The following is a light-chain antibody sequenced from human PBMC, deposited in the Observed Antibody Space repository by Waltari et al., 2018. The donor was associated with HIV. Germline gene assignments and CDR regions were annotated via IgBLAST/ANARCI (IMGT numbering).Light chain of an antibody. J-gene: IGLJ3*02. Sequence: HSVLTQPPSASGTPGQTVIISCSGNTSNIANNDVTWYQHFPGSAPKLLIYLNNYRPAGVPHRCAGSRSGTSASLTISGLQIEDEAQYYCSTWDDSLNGVFGAGTRLTVL. CDR1: TSNIANND. CDR2: LNN. CDR3: STWDDSLNGV. V-gene: IGLV1-44*01.